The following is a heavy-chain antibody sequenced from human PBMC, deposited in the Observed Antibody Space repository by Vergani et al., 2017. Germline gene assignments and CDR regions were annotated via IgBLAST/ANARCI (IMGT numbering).Heavy chain of an antibody. D-gene: IGHD3-16*01. Sequence: QVQLVQSGAEVKKPGSSVKVSCKASGGTFSSYTISWVRQAPGQGLEWMGIINPSGGSTSYAQKFQGRVTMTRDTSTSTVYMELSSLRSEDTAVYYCARAVEESIFLLYFVYWGQGTLVTVSS. J-gene: IGHJ4*02. CDR2: INPSGGST. CDR1: GGTFSSYT. CDR3: ARAVEESIFLLYFVY. V-gene: IGHV1-46*03.